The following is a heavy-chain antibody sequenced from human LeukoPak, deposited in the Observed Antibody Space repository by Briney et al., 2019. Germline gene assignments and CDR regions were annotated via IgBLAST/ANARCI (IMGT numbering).Heavy chain of an antibody. CDR3: ARVLTGTTSLDY. CDR1: GYTFNSFS. V-gene: IGHV1-18*01. J-gene: IGHJ4*02. Sequence: ASVKVSCKASGYTFNSFSINWVRQAPGQGLEWMGWISTYNGNTNHSQKLQGRVTMTTDTSTSTAYMELRSLRSDDTAVYYCARVLTGTTSLDYWGQGTLVTVSS. CDR2: ISTYNGNT. D-gene: IGHD1-7*01.